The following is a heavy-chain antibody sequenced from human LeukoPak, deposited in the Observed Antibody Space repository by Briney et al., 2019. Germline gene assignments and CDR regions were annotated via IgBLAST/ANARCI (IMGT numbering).Heavy chain of an antibody. D-gene: IGHD3-3*01. CDR1: GFTFSDYY. CDR2: ISSSGSTI. CDR3: ARGRTIFGAYYYYMDV. V-gene: IGHV3-11*01. Sequence: GGSLRLSCAASGFTFSDYYMSWIRQAPGKGLEWVSYISSSGSTIYYADSVKGRFTISRDNAKNSRYLQMNSLRAEDTAVYYCARGRTIFGAYYYYMDVWGKGTTVTVSS. J-gene: IGHJ6*03.